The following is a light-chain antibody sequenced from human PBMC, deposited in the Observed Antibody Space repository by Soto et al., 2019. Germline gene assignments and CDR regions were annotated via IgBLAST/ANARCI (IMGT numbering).Light chain of an antibody. CDR3: PQYTNCPRIFI. CDR2: GAS. Sequence: EIVMTQSPATLSVSPGERATLSCRASQSVNNNLAWYQQKPGQAPRLLIYGASTRATGIPDRFSGSGSGTEFTLTITSLQSEDFAVYYCPQYTNCPRIFIFGPGTKVDNK. CDR1: QSVNNN. J-gene: IGKJ3*01. V-gene: IGKV3-15*01.